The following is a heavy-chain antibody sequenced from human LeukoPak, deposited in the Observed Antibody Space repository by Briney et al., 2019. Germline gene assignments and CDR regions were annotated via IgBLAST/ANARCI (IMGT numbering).Heavy chain of an antibody. CDR2: IKEDGNRI. CDR3: ARGGWYYFEY. Sequence: PGGSLRLSCAASGFTFSTYWMSCVRQAPGKGLEWVANIKEDGNRIYYVDSVKGRFTISRENAKNSLYLQMSSLRAEDTAVYYCARGGWYYFEYWGQGVLVTVSS. V-gene: IGHV3-7*01. J-gene: IGHJ4*02. CDR1: GFTFSTYW.